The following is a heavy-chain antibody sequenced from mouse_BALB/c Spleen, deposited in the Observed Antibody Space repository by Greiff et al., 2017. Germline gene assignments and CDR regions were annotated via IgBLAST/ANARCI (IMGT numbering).Heavy chain of an antibody. CDR2: ISSGGSYT. D-gene: IGHD1-1*01. Sequence: EVKLMESGGDLVKPGGSLKLSCAASGFTFSSYGMSWVRQTPDKRLEWVATISSGGSYTYYPDSVKGRFTIPRDNAKNTLYLQMSSLKSEDTAMYYCARQYYYGSSSYYAMDYWGQGTSVTVSS. V-gene: IGHV5-6*01. J-gene: IGHJ4*01. CDR3: ARQYYYGSSSYYAMDY. CDR1: GFTFSSYG.